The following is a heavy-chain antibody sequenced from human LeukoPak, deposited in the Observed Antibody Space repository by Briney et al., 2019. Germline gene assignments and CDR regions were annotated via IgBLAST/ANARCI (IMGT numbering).Heavy chain of an antibody. J-gene: IGHJ3*02. Sequence: GGSLRLSCAASGFPFNNYCLHWVRQVPGKGLEWVGNINKEGNSRSYADSVMGRFTITRDNAKNLLYLQLNLLRAEATALYYCDKNRIVIYGYIHHDGFDIWGQGTMVIVSS. D-gene: IGHD5-18*01. CDR2: INKEGNSR. CDR3: DKNRIVIYGYIHHDGFDI. V-gene: IGHV3-7*01. CDR1: GFPFNNYC.